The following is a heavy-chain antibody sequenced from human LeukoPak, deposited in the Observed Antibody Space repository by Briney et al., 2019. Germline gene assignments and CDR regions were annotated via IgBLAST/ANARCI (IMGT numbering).Heavy chain of an antibody. CDR2: IIPILGIA. CDR3: ARLGLSVPPNGFDI. D-gene: IGHD2-2*01. V-gene: IGHV1-69*02. Sequence: SVKVSCKASGGTFSSYTISWVRQAPGEGLEWMGRIIPILGIANYAQKFQGRVTITADKSTSTAYMELSSLRSEDTAVYYCARLGLSVPPNGFDIWGQGTMVTVSS. CDR1: GGTFSSYT. J-gene: IGHJ3*02.